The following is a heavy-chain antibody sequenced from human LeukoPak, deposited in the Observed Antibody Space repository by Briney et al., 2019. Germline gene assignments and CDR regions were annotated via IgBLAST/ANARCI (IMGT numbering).Heavy chain of an antibody. CDR2: IKQDGSEK. CDR3: ARGQTTVTN. V-gene: IGHV3-7*03. J-gene: IGHJ4*02. D-gene: IGHD4-17*01. CDR1: GFTSSSYW. Sequence: AGPLRVSCAASGFTSSSYWMYWVRQAPGMGLDWVANIKQDGSEKYYVDSVKGRFTISRDNAKNSLYLQMSSLRAEDTAVYFCARGQTTVTNWGQGTLVTVSS.